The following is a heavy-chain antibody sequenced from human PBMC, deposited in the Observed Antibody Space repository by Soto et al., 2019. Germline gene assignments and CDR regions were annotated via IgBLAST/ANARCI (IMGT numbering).Heavy chain of an antibody. CDR2: IFYSGNT. CDR1: GGSISSSSYY. J-gene: IGHJ4*02. CDR3: ARHVRGYCSSTSCHTDY. D-gene: IGHD2-2*02. V-gene: IGHV4-39*01. Sequence: SETLSLTWTVFGGSISSSSYYWGWIRQPPGKGLEWIGGIFYSGNTYYNPSLKSRVTISVDTSKNQFSLKLSSVTAADTAVYYCARHVRGYCSSTSCHTDYWGQGTLVTVSS.